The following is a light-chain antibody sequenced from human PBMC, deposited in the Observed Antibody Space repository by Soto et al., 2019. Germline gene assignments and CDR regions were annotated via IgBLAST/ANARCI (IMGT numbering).Light chain of an antibody. J-gene: IGLJ2*01. CDR3: SSHLSSSTLV. CDR1: SSDVGAYHD. V-gene: IGLV2-14*01. Sequence: QSALTQPASVSGSPGQSITISCTRTSSDVGAYHDVAWYQQHPGKATKLMIYEVSNRPSGVSNRFSGSKSGNTASLTISWLQAEDEADYYCSSHLSSSTLVFGGGTKVTVL. CDR2: EVS.